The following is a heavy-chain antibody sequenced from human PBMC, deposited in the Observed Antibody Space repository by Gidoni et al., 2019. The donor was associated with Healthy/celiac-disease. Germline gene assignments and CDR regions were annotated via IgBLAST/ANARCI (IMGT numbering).Heavy chain of an antibody. CDR3: AHSRTLITIFGVVSRYNWFDP. Sequence: QITLKESGPTLVKPTQTLTLTCTFSGFSLSTSGVGVGWIRQPPGKALEWLALLYWDDDKRYSPSLKSRLTITKDTSKNQVVLTMTNMDPVDTATYDCAHSRTLITIFGVVSRYNWFDPWGQGTLVTVAS. D-gene: IGHD3-3*01. J-gene: IGHJ5*02. CDR2: LYWDDDK. V-gene: IGHV2-5*02. CDR1: GFSLSTSGVG.